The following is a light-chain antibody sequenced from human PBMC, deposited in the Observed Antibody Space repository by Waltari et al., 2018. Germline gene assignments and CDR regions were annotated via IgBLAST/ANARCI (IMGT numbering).Light chain of an antibody. CDR3: CSYAGSYVV. CDR2: DVS. J-gene: IGLJ2*01. Sequence: QSALTQPRSVSGSPGQSVTISCTGTSSDVGGSNYVSWYHQHPGKAPKLMIYDVSKRPSGVPDRFSGSKSGNTASLTISGLQAEDEADYYCCSYAGSYVVFGGGTKLTVL. V-gene: IGLV2-11*01. CDR1: SSDVGGSNY.